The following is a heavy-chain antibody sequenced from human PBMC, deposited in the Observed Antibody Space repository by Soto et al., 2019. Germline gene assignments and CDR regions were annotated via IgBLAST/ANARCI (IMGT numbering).Heavy chain of an antibody. CDR1: GFTFSSYA. CDR2: ISGSGGST. Sequence: EVQLLESGGGLVQPGGSLRLSCAASGFTFSSYAMRWVRQAPGKGLEWVSAISGSGGSTYYADSVKGRFTISRDNSKNTLYLQMNSLRAEDTAVYYCAKDDYYYGSGSYWGVDYWGQGTLVTVSS. J-gene: IGHJ4*02. D-gene: IGHD3-10*01. V-gene: IGHV3-23*01. CDR3: AKDDYYYGSGSYWGVDY.